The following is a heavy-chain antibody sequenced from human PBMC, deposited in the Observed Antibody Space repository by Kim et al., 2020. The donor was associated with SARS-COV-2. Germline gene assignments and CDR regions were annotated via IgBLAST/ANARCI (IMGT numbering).Heavy chain of an antibody. J-gene: IGHJ5*02. CDR3: AGGKEDPS. CDR1: GYTFTAYY. CDR2: VNPNSGDT. D-gene: IGHD2-15*01. V-gene: IGHV1-2*02. Sequence: ASVKVSCKASGYTFTAYYIHWVRQAPGQGPEWMGWVNPNSGDTNYAQKFQGRVTMTRDTSISAAYMELSSLRSEDTAVYYCAGGKEDPSWGQGTPVTVSS.